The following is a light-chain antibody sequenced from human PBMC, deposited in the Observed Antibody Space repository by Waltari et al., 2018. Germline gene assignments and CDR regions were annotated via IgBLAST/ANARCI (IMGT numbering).Light chain of an antibody. CDR1: QIVSNF. J-gene: IGKJ4*01. V-gene: IGKV3-11*01. CDR3: QQRANWPPLT. CDR2: EAS. Sequence: EIVLTQPPATPSLSPGERATLPCRASQIVSNFLAWYQQKPGQAPRLLIYEASTRATGIPARFSGSGSGTDFTLTISSLAPEDFAVYYCQQRANWPPLTFGGGTKVEIK.